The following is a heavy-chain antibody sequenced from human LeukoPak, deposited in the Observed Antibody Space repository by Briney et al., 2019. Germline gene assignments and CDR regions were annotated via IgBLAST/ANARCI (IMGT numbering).Heavy chain of an antibody. CDR1: GYTFTSYG. CDR2: ISAYNGNT. V-gene: IGHV1-18*01. J-gene: IGHJ4*02. CDR3: ASHGYYYDSSGYYRY. D-gene: IGHD3-22*01. Sequence: ASVKVSCKASGYTFTSYGISWVRQAPGQGLEWMGWISAYNGNTNYAQKLQGRVTMTTDTSTSTAYMELRSLRPDDTAVYYCASHGYYYDSSGYYRYWGQGTLVTVSS.